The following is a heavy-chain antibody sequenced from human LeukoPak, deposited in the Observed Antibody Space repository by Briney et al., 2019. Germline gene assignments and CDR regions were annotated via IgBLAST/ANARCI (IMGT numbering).Heavy chain of an antibody. CDR3: AKDRSRENYYGSGSSPPDY. CDR2: ISYDGTNK. D-gene: IGHD3-10*01. Sequence: PGGSLRLSCAASGFTFRNYGMHWVRQAPGKGLEWVALISYDGTNKYYADSVKGRFTISRGNSTNMLYPQMNSLRAEDTAVYYCAKDRSRENYYGSGSSPPDYWGQGTLVTVSS. J-gene: IGHJ4*02. V-gene: IGHV3-30*18. CDR1: GFTFRNYG.